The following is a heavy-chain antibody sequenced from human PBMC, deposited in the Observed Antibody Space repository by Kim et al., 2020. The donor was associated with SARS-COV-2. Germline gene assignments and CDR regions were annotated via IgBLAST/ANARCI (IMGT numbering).Heavy chain of an antibody. Sequence: SETLSLTCAVYGGSFSGYYWSWIRQPPGKGLEWIGEINHSGSTNYNPSLKSRVTISVDTSKNQFSLKLSSVTAADTAVYYCARGGGSGNHYDYWGQGTL. V-gene: IGHV4-34*01. J-gene: IGHJ4*02. CDR2: INHSGST. CDR1: GGSFSGYY. D-gene: IGHD3-10*01. CDR3: ARGGGSGNHYDY.